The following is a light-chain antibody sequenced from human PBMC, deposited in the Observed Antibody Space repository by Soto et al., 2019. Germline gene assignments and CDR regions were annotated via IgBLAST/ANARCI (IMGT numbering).Light chain of an antibody. CDR1: QSVSSGY. CDR2: GAS. CDR3: QLCGIAPFT. J-gene: IGKJ3*01. V-gene: IGKV3-20*01. Sequence: EIVLTQSPGPLSLSPGERATLSCRASQSVSSGYLAWYQQKPGRVPGLLIYGASNRAPGIPDRFTGSGSGTDFTLTIARVEPEDFAVYYCQLCGIAPFTFGPGTKVDIK.